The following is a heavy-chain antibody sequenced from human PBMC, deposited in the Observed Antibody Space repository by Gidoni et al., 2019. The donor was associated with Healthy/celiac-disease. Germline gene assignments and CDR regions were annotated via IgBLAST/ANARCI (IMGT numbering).Heavy chain of an antibody. CDR1: GYTLTELS. D-gene: IGHD1-26*01. V-gene: IGHV1-24*01. CDR2: FDPEDGET. Sequence: QVQLVQSGAEVKKPGASVKVSCKVSGYTLTELSMHWVRQAPGKGLEWMGGFDPEDGETIYAQKFQGRVTMTEDTSTDTAYMELSSLRSEDTAVYYCATPSHPYSGSPHVDAFDIWGQGTMVTVSS. J-gene: IGHJ3*02. CDR3: ATPSHPYSGSPHVDAFDI.